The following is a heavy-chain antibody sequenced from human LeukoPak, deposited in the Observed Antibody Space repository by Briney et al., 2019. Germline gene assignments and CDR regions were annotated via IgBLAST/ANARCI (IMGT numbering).Heavy chain of an antibody. V-gene: IGHV3-30-3*01. J-gene: IGHJ4*02. CDR3: ARDQEDSSGYYLFDY. Sequence: GRSLRLSCAASEFTSSSYAMHWVRQAPGKGLEWVAVISYDGSNKYYADSVKGRFTISRDNSKNTLYLQMNSLRAEDTAVYYCARDQEDSSGYYLFDYWGQGTLVTVSS. CDR2: ISYDGSNK. D-gene: IGHD3-22*01. CDR1: EFTSSSYA.